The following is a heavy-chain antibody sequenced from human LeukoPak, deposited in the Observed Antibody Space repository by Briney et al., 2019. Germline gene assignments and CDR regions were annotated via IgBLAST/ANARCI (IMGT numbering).Heavy chain of an antibody. D-gene: IGHD1-14*01. CDR2: INPSGGST. CDR1: GYTSTYCY. J-gene: IGHJ4*02. Sequence: ASEKVSCKASGYTSTYCYMYWVRKAPGQGPEWMGIINPSGGSTTYAQKFQGRVTVTRDMSTSTVYMELSSLRSEDTAVYYCARKGANQVSDYWGQGALVTVSS. V-gene: IGHV1-46*01. CDR3: ARKGANQVSDY.